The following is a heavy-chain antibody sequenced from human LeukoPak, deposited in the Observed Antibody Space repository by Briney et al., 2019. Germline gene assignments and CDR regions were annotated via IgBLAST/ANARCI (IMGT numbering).Heavy chain of an antibody. V-gene: IGHV1-24*01. CDR2: FDPEDGET. Sequence: GASVKVSCKVSGYTLTESSMHWVRQAPGKGLEWMGGFDPEDGETIYAQKFQGRVTMTEDTSTDTAYMELSSLRSEDTAVYYCATAPGKSGIAAAGIYGMDVWGQGTTVTVSS. CDR3: ATAPGKSGIAAAGIYGMDV. J-gene: IGHJ6*02. CDR1: GYTLTESS. D-gene: IGHD6-13*01.